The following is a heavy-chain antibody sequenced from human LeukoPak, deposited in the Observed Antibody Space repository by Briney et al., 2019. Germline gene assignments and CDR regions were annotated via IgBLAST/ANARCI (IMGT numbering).Heavy chain of an antibody. D-gene: IGHD4-17*01. CDR1: GGSISSGGYY. J-gene: IGHJ4*02. CDR3: AGRQRWPFDY. Sequence: SQTLSLTCTVSGGSISSGGYYWSWIRQHPGKGLEWIGYIYYTGSTNYNPSLKSRVTISVDTSKNQFSLKLSSVTAADTAVYYCAGRQRWPFDYWGQGTLVTVSS. CDR2: IYYTGST. V-gene: IGHV4-31*03.